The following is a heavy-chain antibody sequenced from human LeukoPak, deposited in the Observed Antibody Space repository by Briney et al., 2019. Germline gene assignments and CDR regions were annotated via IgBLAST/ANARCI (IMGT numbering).Heavy chain of an antibody. J-gene: IGHJ4*02. CDR2: IHPKTGVT. CDR1: GYXFTDHY. CDR3: ARDHNWGPDY. V-gene: IGHV1-2*02. Sequence: GASVKVSCKASGYXFTDHYFHWLREAPGQGLEWMAWIHPKTGVTNYAERFQGRLSLTRDTSISTLYMELNSLTSDDTAVYYCARDHNWGPDYWGQGTLVSVS. D-gene: IGHD7-27*01.